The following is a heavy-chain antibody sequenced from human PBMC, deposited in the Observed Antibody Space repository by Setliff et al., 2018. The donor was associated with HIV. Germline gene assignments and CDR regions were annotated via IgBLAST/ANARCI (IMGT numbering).Heavy chain of an antibody. CDR2: IYHGGST. D-gene: IGHD6-19*01. Sequence: SETLSLTCAVSGGSISSSNWWSWVPQPPGKGLEWIGEIYHGGSTNYNPSLKSRVTISVDKSNNQFSLKLSSVTAADTAVYYCALRDSSGWYNYFMDVWGKGTTVTVSS. CDR1: GGSISSSNW. J-gene: IGHJ6*03. CDR3: ALRDSSGWYNYFMDV. V-gene: IGHV4-4*02.